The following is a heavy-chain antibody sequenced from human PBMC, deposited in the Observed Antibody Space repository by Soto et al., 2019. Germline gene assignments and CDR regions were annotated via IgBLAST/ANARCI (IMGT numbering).Heavy chain of an antibody. V-gene: IGHV1-3*01. CDR1: GYTFTSYA. Sequence: ASVKVSCKASGYTFTSYAMHWVRQAPGQRLEWMGWINAGNGNTKYSQKFQGRVTITRDTSASTAYMELSSLRSEDTAVYYCARDLSPKGYSRIYWGQGTLVTVSS. CDR2: INAGNGNT. J-gene: IGHJ4*02. CDR3: ARDLSPKGYSRIY. D-gene: IGHD6-13*01.